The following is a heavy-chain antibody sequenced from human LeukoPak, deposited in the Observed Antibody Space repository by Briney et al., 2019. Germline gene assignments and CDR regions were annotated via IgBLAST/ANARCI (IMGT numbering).Heavy chain of an antibody. CDR1: GFTFSSYA. J-gene: IGHJ4*02. CDR3: VKVGQRWLQLRGLYFDY. Sequence: PGGSLRLSCAASGFTFSSYAMSWVRQAPGKGLEWVSAISGSGGSTYYADSVKGRFTISRDNSKNTLYLQMNSLRAEDTAVYYCVKVGQRWLQLRGLYFDYWGQGTLVTVSS. CDR2: ISGSGGST. V-gene: IGHV3-23*01. D-gene: IGHD5-12*01.